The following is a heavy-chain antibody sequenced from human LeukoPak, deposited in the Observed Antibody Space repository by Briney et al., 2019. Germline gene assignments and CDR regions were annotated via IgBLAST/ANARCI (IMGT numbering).Heavy chain of an antibody. D-gene: IGHD3-22*01. J-gene: IGHJ4*02. CDR3: ARVPFDYYDSSGPFDY. Sequence: GGSLRLSCAASGFTFSSYWMHWVRLAPGGGLGWVSRMNSDVSSTRYADSVKGPFTPSTDNAKNTLYLQMNSLRAEDTAVYYCARVPFDYYDSSGPFDYWGQGTLVTVSS. CDR1: GFTFSSYW. V-gene: IGHV3-74*01. CDR2: MNSDVSST.